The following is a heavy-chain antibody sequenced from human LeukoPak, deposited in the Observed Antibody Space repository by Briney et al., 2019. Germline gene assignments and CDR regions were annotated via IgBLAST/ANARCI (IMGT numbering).Heavy chain of an antibody. Sequence: ASVKVSCKASGYTFTGYYMHWVRQAPGQGLEWMGWINPNSGGTNYAQKFQGWVTMTSDTSISTAYMELSRLRSDDTAVYYCARAGYGDQPGYFDYWGQGTLVTVSS. D-gene: IGHD4-17*01. J-gene: IGHJ4*02. CDR3: ARAGYGDQPGYFDY. CDR2: INPNSGGT. V-gene: IGHV1-2*04. CDR1: GYTFTGYY.